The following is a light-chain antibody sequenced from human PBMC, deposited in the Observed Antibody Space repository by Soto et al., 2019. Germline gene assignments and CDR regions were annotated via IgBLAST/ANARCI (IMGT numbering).Light chain of an antibody. CDR2: GES. V-gene: IGKV3-20*01. CDR3: QQYGSSPL. Sequence: IVLTQFPGTLSLSPGERATLSCMASQSVSSSYLAWYQQKPGQAPRLLIYGESSRATGIPDRFSGSGSGTDFTLTISRLEPEDFAVYYCQQYGSSPLFGQGTKVDIK. J-gene: IGKJ1*01. CDR1: QSVSSSY.